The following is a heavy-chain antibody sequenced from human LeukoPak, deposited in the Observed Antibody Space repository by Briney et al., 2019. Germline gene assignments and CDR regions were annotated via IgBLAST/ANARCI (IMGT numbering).Heavy chain of an antibody. CDR3: ARVDTALNH. V-gene: IGHV1-2*02. CDR1: GYAFTSYG. D-gene: IGHD5-18*01. CDR2: INPNSGDT. J-gene: IGHJ4*02. Sequence: GASVTVSCKASGYAFTSYGISWVRQAPGQGLEWMGWINPNSGDTNYAQKFQGRVTMTRDTSTTTVYMELSSLRSDDTAVYFCARVDTALNHWGQGTLVTVSS.